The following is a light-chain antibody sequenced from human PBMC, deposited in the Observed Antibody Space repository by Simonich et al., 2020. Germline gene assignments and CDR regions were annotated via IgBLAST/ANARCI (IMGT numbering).Light chain of an antibody. J-gene: IGKJ4*01. CDR2: DAS. CDR1: QSVSSY. V-gene: IGKV3-11*01. CDR3: QQRSNWLT. Sequence: EIVLTQSPATLSLSPGERATLSCRASQSVSSYLAGYQQKPGQSPRLLIYDASNRAPGIPARFSGSGSGTAFTLTIRSLEPEDFAVYYCQQRSNWLTFGGGTKVEIK.